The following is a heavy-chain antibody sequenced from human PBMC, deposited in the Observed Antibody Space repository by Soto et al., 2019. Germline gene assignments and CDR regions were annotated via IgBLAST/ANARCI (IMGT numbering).Heavy chain of an antibody. CDR2: IFYRGST. V-gene: IGHV4-30-4*01. D-gene: IGHD2-15*01. Sequence: SETLSLTCTVSGGSISSGDYYWSWIRQPPGKGLEWIGYIFYRGSTYYNPSFKSRLTISVDTSQSQFSLKLSSVTAADTAVYYCARESLNCSGGSCYHYYGLDVWGQGTTVTVSS. CDR1: GGSISSGDYY. CDR3: ARESLNCSGGSCYHYYGLDV. J-gene: IGHJ6*02.